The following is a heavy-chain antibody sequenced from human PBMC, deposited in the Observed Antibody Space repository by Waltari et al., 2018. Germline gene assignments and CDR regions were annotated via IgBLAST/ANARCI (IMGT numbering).Heavy chain of an antibody. CDR3: ASEGNSYGAFDI. Sequence: QVQLVESGGGVVQPGRSLRLPCAASGFTFSRDAMHWVRQAPGKGLEWVAIITDDGSNQYYADSVRGRFTISRDNSKHTLYLQMNNLRTEDTAVFYCASEGNSYGAFDIWGQGTMVTVSS. CDR1: GFTFSRDA. CDR2: ITDDGSNQ. D-gene: IGHD5-18*01. J-gene: IGHJ3*02. V-gene: IGHV3-30*04.